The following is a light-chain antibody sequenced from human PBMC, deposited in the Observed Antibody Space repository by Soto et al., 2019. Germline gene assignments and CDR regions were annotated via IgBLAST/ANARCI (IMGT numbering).Light chain of an antibody. CDR1: QAISNY. V-gene: IGKV1-27*01. CDR3: QKYNSVPRT. CDR2: DAS. J-gene: IGKJ1*01. Sequence: DIQMTQSPSSLSASVGDRVTITCRASQAISNYLAWYQQRPGQVPRLMIYDASTLQSGVPSRFSGSRSGTDFTLTITNLQPEDVATYYCQKYNSVPRTFGQGTKLEIK.